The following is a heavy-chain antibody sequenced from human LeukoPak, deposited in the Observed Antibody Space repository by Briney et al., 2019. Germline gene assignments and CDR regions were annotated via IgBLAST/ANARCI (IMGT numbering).Heavy chain of an antibody. CDR3: ARSAHYSQFDY. CDR1: GGSISSYY. CDR2: IYYSGST. D-gene: IGHD3-22*01. J-gene: IGHJ4*02. Sequence: SETLSLTCTVSGGSISSYYWSWIRQPPGKGLEWIGYIYYSGSTNYNPSLKSRVTISVDTSKNQFSLKMRSVTAADTAVYYCARSAHYSQFDYWGQGTLVTVSS. V-gene: IGHV4-59*01.